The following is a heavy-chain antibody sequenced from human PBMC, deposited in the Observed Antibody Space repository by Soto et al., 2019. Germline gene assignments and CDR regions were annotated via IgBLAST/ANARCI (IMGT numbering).Heavy chain of an antibody. CDR3: ARDYYDSSGYWSWGYYYYGMDV. Sequence: GGSLRLSCAASGFTFSSYAMHWVRQAPGKGLEWVAVISYDGSNKYYADSVKGRFTISRDNSKNTLYLQMNSLRAEDTAVYYCARDYYDSSGYWSWGYYYYGMDVWGQGTTVTVSS. CDR1: GFTFSSYA. V-gene: IGHV3-30-3*01. D-gene: IGHD3-22*01. J-gene: IGHJ6*02. CDR2: ISYDGSNK.